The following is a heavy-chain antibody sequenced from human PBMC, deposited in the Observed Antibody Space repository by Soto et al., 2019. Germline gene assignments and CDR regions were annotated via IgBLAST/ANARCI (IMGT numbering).Heavy chain of an antibody. CDR2: IYYSGST. J-gene: IGHJ6*02. CDR3: AIGATLSSDYYGMDV. Sequence: PSETLSLTCTVSGVSISSSSYYWGWIRQPPGKGLEWIGSIYYSGSTYYNPSLKRRVTISVDTSKNQFSLKLSSVTAADTAVYYCAIGATLSSDYYGMDVWGQGTTVTVSS. V-gene: IGHV4-39*01. D-gene: IGHD1-26*01. CDR1: GVSISSSSYY.